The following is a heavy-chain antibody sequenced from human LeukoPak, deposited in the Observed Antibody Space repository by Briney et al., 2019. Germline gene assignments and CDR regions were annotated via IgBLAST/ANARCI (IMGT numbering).Heavy chain of an antibody. V-gene: IGHV1-18*01. D-gene: IGHD3-22*01. J-gene: IGHJ1*01. CDR1: GGTFSSYA. Sequence: ASVKVSCKASGGTFSSYAISWVRQAPGQGLEWMGWISAYNGNTNYAQKLQGRVTMTTDTSTSTAYMELRSLRSDDTAVYYCASMRGYYDRYFQHWGQGTLVTVSS. CDR2: ISAYNGNT. CDR3: ASMRGYYDRYFQH.